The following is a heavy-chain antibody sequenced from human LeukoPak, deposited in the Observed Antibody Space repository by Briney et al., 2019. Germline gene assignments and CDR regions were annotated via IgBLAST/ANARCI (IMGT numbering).Heavy chain of an antibody. Sequence: PGGSLRLSCAASGFTFSRHGMQWVRQAPGKGLEWVAVVSDGGGTVYYAESVKGRFTTARDNSKNTVFLQMDSLRAEDTAVFYCTREAATGSRYTFDPWGQGTLVTVSS. CDR2: VSDGGGTV. D-gene: IGHD2-15*01. J-gene: IGHJ5*02. V-gene: IGHV3-30*03. CDR3: TREAATGSRYTFDP. CDR1: GFTFSRHG.